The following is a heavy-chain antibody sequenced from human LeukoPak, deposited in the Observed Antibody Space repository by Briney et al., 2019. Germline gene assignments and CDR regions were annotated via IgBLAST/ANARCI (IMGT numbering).Heavy chain of an antibody. V-gene: IGHV5-51*01. CDR1: GYSFTSYW. CDR3: ARLIVGSSSTGWFDP. J-gene: IGHJ5*02. Sequence: GESLKISCKGSGYSFTSYWIGWVRQMPGKGLQWMGIIYPGDSDTTYSPSFQGQVTISADKSISTAYPQWSSLKASDTAIYYCARLIVGSSSTGWFDPWGQGTLVTVSS. CDR2: IYPGDSDT. D-gene: IGHD6-6*01.